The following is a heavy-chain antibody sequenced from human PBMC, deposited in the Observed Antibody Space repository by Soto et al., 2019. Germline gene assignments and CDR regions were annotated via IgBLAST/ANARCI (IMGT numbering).Heavy chain of an antibody. Sequence: QVQLVESGGGVVQPGRSLRLSCAASGFTFSSYGMQWVRQAPGKGLEWVAVISYDGSNKYYADSVKGRFTISRDNSKNTLYLQMNSLRAEDTAVYYCAKDIVAAAGTIVGFDYWGQGTLVTVSS. CDR3: AKDIVAAAGTIVGFDY. J-gene: IGHJ4*02. V-gene: IGHV3-30*18. CDR2: ISYDGSNK. CDR1: GFTFSSYG. D-gene: IGHD6-13*01.